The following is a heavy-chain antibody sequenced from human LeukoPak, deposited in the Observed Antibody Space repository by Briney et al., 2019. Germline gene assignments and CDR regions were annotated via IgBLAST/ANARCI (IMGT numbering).Heavy chain of an antibody. CDR2: IYYSGST. Sequence: SETLSLTCTVSGDSIRNYYYGWIRQPPGKGLEWVGYIYYSGSTSYNPSLKSRVTISVDTSKNQFSLKLSSVTAADTAMYYCARHFTGPGTYTPYFGMDVWGQGTTVTVSS. D-gene: IGHD3-16*01. V-gene: IGHV4-59*08. CDR3: ARHFTGPGTYTPYFGMDV. J-gene: IGHJ6*02. CDR1: GDSIRNYY.